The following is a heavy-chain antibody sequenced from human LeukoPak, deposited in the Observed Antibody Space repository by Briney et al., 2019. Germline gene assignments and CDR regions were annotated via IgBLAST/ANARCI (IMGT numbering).Heavy chain of an antibody. D-gene: IGHD2-15*01. J-gene: IGHJ5*02. CDR2: IKQDGSEK. CDR1: GLTFSRYW. V-gene: IGHV3-7*01. Sequence: GGSLRLSCAASGLTFSRYWMSWVRQAPGKGLEWVASIKQDGSEKYYVDSVKGRFTISRDNAKNSLYLQMNSLRAEDKAMYFCARGCSGGSCYEPKFDPWGQGTLVTVSS. CDR3: ARGCSGGSCYEPKFDP.